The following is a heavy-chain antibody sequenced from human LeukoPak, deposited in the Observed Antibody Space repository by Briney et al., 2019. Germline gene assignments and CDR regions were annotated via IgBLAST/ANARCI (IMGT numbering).Heavy chain of an antibody. J-gene: IGHJ4*02. CDR1: GFTVSSSY. Sequence: PGGSLRLSCAGSGFTVSSSYMNWVRQAPGKGLKWVSLIYSGGGTYYADSVKGRFTISRDNSKNTLYLHMNSLRAEDTAVYYCARIYYDSSAYYYFDYWGQGTLVTVSS. V-gene: IGHV3-66*01. CDR3: ARIYYDSSAYYYFDY. D-gene: IGHD3-22*01. CDR2: IYSGGGT.